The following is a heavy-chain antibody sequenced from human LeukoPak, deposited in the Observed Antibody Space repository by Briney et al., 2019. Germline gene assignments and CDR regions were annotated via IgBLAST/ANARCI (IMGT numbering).Heavy chain of an antibody. CDR3: AREAPYGSLTFDY. Sequence: GGSLRLSCAASGFTFSDYWMSWVRQAPGRGLEWVANTPGSEKYSMDSVTGRFTISRDNAKNSLYLQMNSLRANDTAVYYCAREAPYGSLTFDYWGQGTLVTVSS. J-gene: IGHJ4*02. CDR1: GFTFSDYW. V-gene: IGHV3-7*03. CDR2: TPGSEK. D-gene: IGHD3-10*01.